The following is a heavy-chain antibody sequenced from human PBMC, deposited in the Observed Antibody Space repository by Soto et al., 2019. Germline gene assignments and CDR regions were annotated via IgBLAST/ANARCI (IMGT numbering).Heavy chain of an antibody. CDR3: ARGPYNWNSQMKYYFDY. Sequence: ASVKVSCKASGYTFTSYGISWVRQAPGQGLEWMGWISAYNGNTNYAQKLQGRVTMTTDTSTSTAYMELRSLRSDDTAVYYCARGPYNWNSQMKYYFDYWGQGTLVTVSS. J-gene: IGHJ4*02. D-gene: IGHD1-7*01. V-gene: IGHV1-18*01. CDR2: ISAYNGNT. CDR1: GYTFTSYG.